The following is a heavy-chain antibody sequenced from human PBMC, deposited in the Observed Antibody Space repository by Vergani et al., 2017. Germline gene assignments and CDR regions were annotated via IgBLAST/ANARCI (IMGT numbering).Heavy chain of an antibody. CDR3: ARGSCLGGSCYKPLFDY. CDR2: IYYSAST. D-gene: IGHD2-15*01. V-gene: IGHV4-59*01. CDR1: VGSISSYY. Sequence: QVQLQESGPGLVKPSETLSLTCTVSVGSISSYYWSWIRQPPGKGLEWIGYIYYSASTNDNPSLKRRVTISVDTSKNQFSLTLSSVTAADTAVYYCARGSCLGGSCYKPLFDYWGQGILVTVSS. J-gene: IGHJ4*02.